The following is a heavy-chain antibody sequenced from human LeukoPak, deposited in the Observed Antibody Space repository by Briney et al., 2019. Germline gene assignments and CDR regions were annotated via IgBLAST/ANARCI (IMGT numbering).Heavy chain of an antibody. Sequence: SETESLTCTASGGSISSYYWSWIRQPPGKGLEWIGYIYYSGSTNYNPSLKSRVTISVDTSKKQFSLKLSSVTAADTAVYYCARARYFDWLLDFDYWGQGTLGTVSS. D-gene: IGHD3-9*01. CDR2: IYYSGST. V-gene: IGHV4-59*01. CDR1: GGSISSYY. J-gene: IGHJ4*02. CDR3: ARARYFDWLLDFDY.